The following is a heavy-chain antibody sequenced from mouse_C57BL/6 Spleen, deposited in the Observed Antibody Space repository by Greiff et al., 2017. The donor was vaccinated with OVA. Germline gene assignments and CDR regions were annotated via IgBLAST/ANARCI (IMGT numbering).Heavy chain of an antibody. CDR3: DTLYYGSSYRWYFDV. D-gene: IGHD1-1*01. J-gene: IGHJ1*03. CDR2: ISSGSSTI. Sequence: EVNVVESGGGLVKPGGSLKLSCAASGFTFSDYGMHWVRQAPEKGLEWVAYISSGSSTIYYADTVKGRFTISRDNAKNTLFLQMTSLRSEDTAMYYCDTLYYGSSYRWYFDVWGTGTTVTVSS. V-gene: IGHV5-17*01. CDR1: GFTFSDYG.